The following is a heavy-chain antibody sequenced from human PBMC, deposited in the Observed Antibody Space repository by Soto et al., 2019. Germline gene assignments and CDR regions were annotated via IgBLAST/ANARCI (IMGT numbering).Heavy chain of an antibody. V-gene: IGHV3-30*18. J-gene: IGHJ4*02. CDR3: AKDLTGTKTYYFDY. CDR1: GFTFSSYG. D-gene: IGHD1-7*01. Sequence: QVQLVESGGGVVQPGRSLRLSCAASGFTFSSYGMHWVRQAPGKGLEWVAVISYDGSNKYYADSVKGRFTISRDNSKNTRYLQMNSLRAEDTAVYYCAKDLTGTKTYYFDYWGQGTLVTVSS. CDR2: ISYDGSNK.